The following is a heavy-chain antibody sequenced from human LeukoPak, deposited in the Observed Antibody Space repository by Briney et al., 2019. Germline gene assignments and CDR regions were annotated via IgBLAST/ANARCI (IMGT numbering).Heavy chain of an antibody. V-gene: IGHV3-48*03. Sequence: GGSLRLSCAASGFTFSSYEMNWARQAPGKGLEWVSYISSSGSTIYYADSVKGRFTISRDNAKNSLYLQMNSLRAEDTAVYYCASLDLTGTPRAHDYWGQGTLVTVSS. CDR2: ISSSGSTI. D-gene: IGHD1-20*01. J-gene: IGHJ4*02. CDR1: GFTFSSYE. CDR3: ASLDLTGTPRAHDY.